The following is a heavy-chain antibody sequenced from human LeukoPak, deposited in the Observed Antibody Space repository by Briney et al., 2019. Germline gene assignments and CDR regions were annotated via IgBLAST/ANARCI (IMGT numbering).Heavy chain of an antibody. CDR3: ARERAVTTYYYFDY. CDR2: IYYSGST. D-gene: IGHD4-17*01. CDR1: GGSISSSSYY. V-gene: IGHV4-61*01. Sequence: SETLSLTCTVSGGSISSSSYYWGWIRQPPGKGLEWIGYIYYSGSTNYNPSLKSRVTISVDTSKNQFSLKLSSVTAADTAVYYCARERAVTTYYYFDYWGQGTLVTVSS. J-gene: IGHJ4*02.